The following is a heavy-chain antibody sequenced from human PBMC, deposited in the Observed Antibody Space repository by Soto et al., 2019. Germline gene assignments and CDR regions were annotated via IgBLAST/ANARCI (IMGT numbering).Heavy chain of an antibody. CDR3: VRGGHGSGSYLGSS. V-gene: IGHV3-7*03. CDR2: VRQDGGAQ. J-gene: IGHJ5*02. D-gene: IGHD3-10*01. CDR1: GFTFTTYW. Sequence: LRLSCVASGFTFTTYWISWVRQAAGKGLQWVANVRQDGGAQYYVDSVKGRFTISRDNAKNSVYLQMDSLRVEDTAVYYCVRGGHGSGSYLGSSWGQGILVTVSS.